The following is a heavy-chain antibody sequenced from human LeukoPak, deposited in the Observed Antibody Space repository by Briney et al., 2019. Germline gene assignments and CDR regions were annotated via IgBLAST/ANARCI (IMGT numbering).Heavy chain of an antibody. CDR3: AKDPGYCSSTSCYGP. CDR2: ISGSGDNT. J-gene: IGHJ5*02. V-gene: IGHV3-23*01. Sequence: RAGGSLRLSCAVSGITFSSFAMTWVRQAPGKGLEWVSGISGSGDNTYYADSVKGRFTISRDNSKNTLYLQMNSLRAEDTAVYYCAKDPGYCSSTSCYGPWGQGTLVTVSS. D-gene: IGHD2-2*01. CDR1: GITFSSFA.